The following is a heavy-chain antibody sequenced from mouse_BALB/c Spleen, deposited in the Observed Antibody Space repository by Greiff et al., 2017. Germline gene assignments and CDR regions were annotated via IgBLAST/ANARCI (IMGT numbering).Heavy chain of an antibody. D-gene: IGHD2-14*01. V-gene: IGHV1-18*01. CDR3: AREDYRYDVGFAY. CDR2: INPNNGGT. Sequence: VQLQQSGPELVKPGASVKIPCKASGYTFTDYNMDWVKQSHGKSLEWIGDINPNNGGTIYNQKFKGKATLTVDKSSSTAYMELRSLTSEDTAVYYCAREDYRYDVGFAYWGQGTLVTVSA. CDR1: GYTFTDYN. J-gene: IGHJ3*01.